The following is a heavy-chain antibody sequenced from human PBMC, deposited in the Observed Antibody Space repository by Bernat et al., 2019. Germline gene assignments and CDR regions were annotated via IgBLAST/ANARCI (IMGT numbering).Heavy chain of an antibody. CDR2: IYYSGST. J-gene: IGHJ4*02. V-gene: IGHV4-39*01. D-gene: IGHD2-2*01. CDR1: GGSISSSSYY. Sequence: QLQLQESGPGLVKPSETLSLTCTVSGGSISSSSYYWGWIRQPPGKGLEWIGSIYYSGSTYYNPSLKSRVTISVDTSKNQFSLKLSSVTAADTAVYYCARHPGYCSSTSCSLWGARDWGFDDWGQGTLVTVSS. CDR3: ARHPGYCSSTSCSLWGARDWGFDD.